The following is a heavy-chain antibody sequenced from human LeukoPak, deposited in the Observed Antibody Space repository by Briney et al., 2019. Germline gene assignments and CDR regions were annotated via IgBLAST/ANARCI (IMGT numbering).Heavy chain of an antibody. CDR1: GGSISGYY. J-gene: IGHJ3*02. Sequence: SETLSLTCTVSGGSISGYYWSWIRQPPGKGLEFLGYIYTSGSTNYNPSLKSRVTISVDTSKNQFSLKLSSVTAADTAVYYCARRFNCSSTSCRGSRAFDIWGQGTMVTVSS. D-gene: IGHD2-2*01. V-gene: IGHV4-4*09. CDR3: ARRFNCSSTSCRGSRAFDI. CDR2: IYTSGST.